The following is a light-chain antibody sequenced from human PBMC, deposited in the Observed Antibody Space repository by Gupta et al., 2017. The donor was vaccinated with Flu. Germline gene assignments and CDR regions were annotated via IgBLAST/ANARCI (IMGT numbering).Light chain of an antibody. CDR1: QSISTY. CDR2: DAS. V-gene: IGKV3-11*01. J-gene: IGKJ2*01. CDR3: QRRSNWPPYT. Sequence: EIELTQSPATLSLSPGERATLSCRASQSISTYLAWYQKKPGQAPRLLIYDASNRATGIPARFSGSGSGTNLTLTISSLELEDFAVYYCQRRSNWPPYTFGQGTRLEI.